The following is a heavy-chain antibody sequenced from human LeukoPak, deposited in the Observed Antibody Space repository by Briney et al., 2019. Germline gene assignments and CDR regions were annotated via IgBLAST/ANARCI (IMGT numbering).Heavy chain of an antibody. CDR2: IYHSGST. CDR1: GGSISGNNYY. CDR3: ARHDEVGSPFDY. V-gene: IGHV4-39*01. J-gene: IGHJ4*02. D-gene: IGHD5-12*01. Sequence: PSETLSLTCTVSGGSISGNNYYWGWIRQPPGKGLEWIGSIYHSGSTHYNPSLKSRVTISVDTSKNQFSLKLSSVTAADTAVYYCARHDEVGSPFDYWGQGTLVTVSS.